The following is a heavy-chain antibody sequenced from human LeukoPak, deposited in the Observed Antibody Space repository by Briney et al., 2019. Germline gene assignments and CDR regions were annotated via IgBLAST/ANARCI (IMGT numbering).Heavy chain of an antibody. CDR1: GFTFSSYS. V-gene: IGHV3-21*01. CDR3: ARDRGTSYYYDSSSGPAGY. CDR2: ISSSSSYI. Sequence: GGSLRLSCAASGFTFSSYSMNWVRQAPGKGLEWVSSISSSSSYIYYADSVKGRFTISRDNAKNSLYLQMNSLRAEDTAVYYCARDRGTSYYYDSSSGPAGYWGQGTLVTVSS. J-gene: IGHJ4*02. D-gene: IGHD3-22*01.